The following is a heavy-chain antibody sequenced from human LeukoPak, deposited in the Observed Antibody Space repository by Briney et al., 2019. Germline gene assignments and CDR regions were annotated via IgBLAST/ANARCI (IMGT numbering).Heavy chain of an antibody. D-gene: IGHD3-10*01. CDR3: AKDRPLLWFGPTDA. J-gene: IGHJ5*02. V-gene: IGHV3-23*01. Sequence: PGGSLRLSCIASGSTSSTYGMSWVRQAPGKGLEWVAAVSSTGSGTYYPDSLKGRFIISRDNSQNTVFLQMNSLRPEDTAFYFGAKDRPLLWFGPTDAWGQGILVTVSS. CDR2: VSSTGSGT. CDR1: GSTSSTYG.